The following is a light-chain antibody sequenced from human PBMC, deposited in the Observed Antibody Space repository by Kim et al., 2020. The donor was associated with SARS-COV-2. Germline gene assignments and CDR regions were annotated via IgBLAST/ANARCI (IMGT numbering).Light chain of an antibody. Sequence: DIQMTQSPSTLSASVRDRVTITCRASQSISGWLAWYQQRPGKAPKLLIYDASSLASGVPSRFSGSGSGTEFTLTISSLQPDDFATYYCQQYNTYSYTFGQGTKLE. V-gene: IGKV1-5*01. CDR2: DAS. CDR1: QSISGW. J-gene: IGKJ2*01. CDR3: QQYNTYSYT.